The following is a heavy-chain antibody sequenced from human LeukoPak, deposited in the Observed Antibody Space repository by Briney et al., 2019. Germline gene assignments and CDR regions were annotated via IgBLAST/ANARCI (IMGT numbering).Heavy chain of an antibody. CDR2: IYYSGST. V-gene: IGHV4-61*01. D-gene: IGHD6-19*01. J-gene: IGHJ4*02. CDR1: GGSVSSGSYY. CDR3: AREAGIAVAADY. Sequence: PSETLSLTCTVSGGSVSSGSYYWSWIRQPPGKGLEWIGYIYYSGSTNYNPSLKSRVTISVDTSKNQFSLKLSSVTAADTAVYYCAREAGIAVAADYWGQGTLVTVSS.